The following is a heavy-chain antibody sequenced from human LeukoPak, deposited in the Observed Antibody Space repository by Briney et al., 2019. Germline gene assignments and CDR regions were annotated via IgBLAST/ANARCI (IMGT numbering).Heavy chain of an antibody. CDR1: GGSTSSYY. J-gene: IGHJ4*02. V-gene: IGHV4-4*09. D-gene: IGHD1-26*01. CDR3: ARLFSGSYSAFDY. Sequence: PSETLFLTCTVSGGSTSSYYWSWIRQPPGKGLEWIGYIYTSGSTNYNPSLKSRVTISVDTSKDQFSLKLSSVTAADTAVYYCARLFSGSYSAFDYWGQGTLVTVSS. CDR2: IYTSGST.